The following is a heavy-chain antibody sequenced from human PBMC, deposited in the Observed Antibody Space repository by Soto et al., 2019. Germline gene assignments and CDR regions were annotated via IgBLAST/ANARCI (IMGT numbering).Heavy chain of an antibody. V-gene: IGHV1-69*13. Sequence: ASVKVSCKASGGTFSSYAISWVRQAPGQGLEWMGGIIPIFGTANYAQKFQGRVTITADESTSTAYMELSSLRSEDTAVYYCARNPPDTYSGYDYVPLFDYWGQGTLVTVSS. CDR3: ARNPPDTYSGYDYVPLFDY. CDR2: IIPIFGTA. D-gene: IGHD5-12*01. J-gene: IGHJ4*02. CDR1: GGTFSSYA.